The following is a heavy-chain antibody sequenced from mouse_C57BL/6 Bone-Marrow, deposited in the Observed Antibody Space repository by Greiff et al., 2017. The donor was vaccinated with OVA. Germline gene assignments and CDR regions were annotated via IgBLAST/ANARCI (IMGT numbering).Heavy chain of an antibody. Sequence: EVKLQESGPGLVKPSQSLSLTCSVTGYSITSGYYWNWIRQFPGNKLEWMGYISYDGSNNYNPSLKNRISITRDTSKNQFFLKLNSVTTEDTATYDCARDRTVVATGYFDVWGTGTTVTVSS. J-gene: IGHJ1*03. CDR1: GYSITSGYY. D-gene: IGHD1-1*01. CDR3: ARDRTVVATGYFDV. V-gene: IGHV3-6*01. CDR2: ISYDGSN.